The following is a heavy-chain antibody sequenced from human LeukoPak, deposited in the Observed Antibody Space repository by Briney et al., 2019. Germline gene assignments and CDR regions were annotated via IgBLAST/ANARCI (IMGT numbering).Heavy chain of an antibody. CDR3: ARGSSGWSGGYYFDY. V-gene: IGHV4-39*07. J-gene: IGHJ4*02. D-gene: IGHD6-19*01. CDR2: IFYSGST. CDR1: GGSISTSNYY. Sequence: PSETLSLTCTVSGGSISTSNYYWGWIRQPPGKGLEWIGNIFYSGSTYYSPSLKSRVTISLDTSRNQFSLKLNSVTAADTAVYYCARGSSGWSGGYYFDYWGQGTLVTVSS.